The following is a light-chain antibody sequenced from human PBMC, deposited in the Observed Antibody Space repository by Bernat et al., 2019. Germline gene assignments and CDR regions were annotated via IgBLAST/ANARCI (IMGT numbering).Light chain of an antibody. CDR3: SSRDGTGDHML. CDR1: SLRRHY. Sequence: SSELTQDPAVSVALGQTVNITCQGGSLRRHYAFWYQQKPGQAPLLVIYGKTSRPSGIPARFSGSSSGIIASFSITGSQAEDEADYYCSSRDGTGDHMLFGGGTKLTVL. CDR2: GKT. V-gene: IGLV3-19*01. J-gene: IGLJ2*01.